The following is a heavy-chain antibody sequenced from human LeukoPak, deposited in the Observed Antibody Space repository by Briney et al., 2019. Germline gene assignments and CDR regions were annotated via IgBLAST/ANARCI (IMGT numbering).Heavy chain of an antibody. J-gene: IGHJ5*02. CDR1: GFTFSSYE. Sequence: PGGSLRLSCAASGFTFSSYEMNWVRQAPGKGLEWVSYISSSGSTIYYADSVKGRFTISRDNAKNSLYLQMNSLRAEDTAVYYCAKGPYGDYVLSWFDPWGQGTLVTVSS. CDR2: ISSSGSTI. D-gene: IGHD4-17*01. CDR3: AKGPYGDYVLSWFDP. V-gene: IGHV3-48*03.